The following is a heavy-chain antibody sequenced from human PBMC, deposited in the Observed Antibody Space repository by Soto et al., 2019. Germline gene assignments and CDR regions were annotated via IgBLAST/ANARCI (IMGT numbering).Heavy chain of an antibody. V-gene: IGHV3-74*01. CDR1: GFTFSYYW. Sequence: EVQLVESGGGLVQPGGSLRLSCAASGFTFSYYWMHWVRQAPGKGLAWVSRIKTDGSETNYADSVRGRFTISRDNANNILYLHVNSLTVDDTAVYYCAGHLVVGSGNVGFWSQGTLVTVTS. J-gene: IGHJ4*02. CDR3: AGHLVVGSGNVGF. D-gene: IGHD3-10*01. CDR2: IKTDGSET.